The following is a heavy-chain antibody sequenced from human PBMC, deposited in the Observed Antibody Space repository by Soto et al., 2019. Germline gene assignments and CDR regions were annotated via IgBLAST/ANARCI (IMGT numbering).Heavy chain of an antibody. V-gene: IGHV4-31*03. J-gene: IGHJ4*02. Sequence: QVQLQESGPGLVKPSQTLSLTCTVSGGSISSVGYYWSWIRQHPGKGLEWIGYIYYSGSTYYNPSLKSRVTISVDTSKNQFSLKLSSVTAADTAVYYCARAQPFFYDSSGYYPMYFDYWGQGTLVTVSS. CDR2: IYYSGST. CDR3: ARAQPFFYDSSGYYPMYFDY. D-gene: IGHD3-22*01. CDR1: GGSISSVGYY.